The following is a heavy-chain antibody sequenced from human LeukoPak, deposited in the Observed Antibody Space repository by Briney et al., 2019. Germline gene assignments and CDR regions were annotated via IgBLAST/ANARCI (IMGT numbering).Heavy chain of an antibody. D-gene: IGHD1-26*01. V-gene: IGHV4-59*11. CDR2: IYYSGST. J-gene: IGHJ4*02. Sequence: SETLSLTCTVSGGSISSHYWSWIRQPPGKGLEWIGYIYYSGSTNDNPSLKSRVTISVDTSKNQFSLKLSSVTAADTAVYYCARAPDSGSYSYYFDYWGQGTLVTVSS. CDR3: ARAPDSGSYSYYFDY. CDR1: GGSISSHY.